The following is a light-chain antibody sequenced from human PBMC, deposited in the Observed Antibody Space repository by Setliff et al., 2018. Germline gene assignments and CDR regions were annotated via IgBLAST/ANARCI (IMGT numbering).Light chain of an antibody. Sequence: QSVLTQSAAVSGSPGQSITISCTGTSSDVGGYDYVSWYQQHPGKAPKLMIYEVSKRPSGVSDRFSGSKSANTASLTISGLQTEDEADYYCLSYTSKTTHALFGGGTKVTVL. CDR3: LSYTSKTTHAL. CDR2: EVS. V-gene: IGLV2-14*01. CDR1: SSDVGGYDY. J-gene: IGLJ2*01.